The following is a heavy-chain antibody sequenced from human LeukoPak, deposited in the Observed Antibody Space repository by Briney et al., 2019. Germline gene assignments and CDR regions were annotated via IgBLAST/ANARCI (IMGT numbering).Heavy chain of an antibody. CDR1: GGTFSSYA. D-gene: IGHD1-26*01. J-gene: IGHJ4*02. CDR2: IIPIFGTA. Sequence: SVKVSCKASGGTFSSYAISWVRQAPGQGLEWMGGIIPIFGTANYAQKFQGRVTITADESTSTAYMELRSLRSDDTAVYYCARGLRSYPAALNFDYWGQGTLVTVSS. CDR3: ARGLRSYPAALNFDY. V-gene: IGHV1-69*13.